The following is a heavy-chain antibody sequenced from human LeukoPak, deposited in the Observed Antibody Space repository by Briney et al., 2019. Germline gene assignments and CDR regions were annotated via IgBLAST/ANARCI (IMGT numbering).Heavy chain of an antibody. V-gene: IGHV4-30-4*08. Sequence: SQTLSLTCTVSGGSISSGGYYWSWIRQLPGKGLEWIGYIYYSGSTNYNPSLKSRVTISVDTSKNQFSLKLSSVTAADTAVYYCARLRGRWELPDYFGYWGQGTLVTVSS. CDR2: IYYSGST. D-gene: IGHD1-26*01. CDR1: GGSISSGGYY. J-gene: IGHJ4*02. CDR3: ARLRGRWELPDYFGY.